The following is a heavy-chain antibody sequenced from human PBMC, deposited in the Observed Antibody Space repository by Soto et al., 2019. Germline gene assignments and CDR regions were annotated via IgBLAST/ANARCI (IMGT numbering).Heavy chain of an antibody. CDR3: ASDRPHAWLDP. CDR1: GYTFSDHY. J-gene: IGHJ5*02. CDR2: INPADGTT. Sequence: QVQLVQSGADVKEPGASVKVSCKASGYTFSDHYVQWVRQAPGQGLEWVAMINPADGTTRYAQMFQGSVTLTRDTSTNTVYMEMSSLRSEDTAFYYCASDRPHAWLDPWGQGTLVTVS. V-gene: IGHV1-46*01.